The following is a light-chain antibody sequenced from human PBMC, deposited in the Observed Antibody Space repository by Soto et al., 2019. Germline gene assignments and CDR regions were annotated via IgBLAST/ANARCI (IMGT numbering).Light chain of an antibody. Sequence: DIQMTQSPSTLSASVGDRVTITCRASQSISSWLAWYQQKPGTAPKLLIYKASTLESGVPSRLSGIGSGTEFTLSVSSLQPDDFATYYCQQYNDSFPYTFGQGTKVDIK. J-gene: IGKJ2*01. V-gene: IGKV1-5*03. CDR1: QSISSW. CDR2: KAS. CDR3: QQYNDSFPYT.